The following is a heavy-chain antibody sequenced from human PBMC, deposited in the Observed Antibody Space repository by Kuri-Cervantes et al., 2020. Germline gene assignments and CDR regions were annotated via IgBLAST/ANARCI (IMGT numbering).Heavy chain of an antibody. CDR3: ARDKADGAFDY. CDR1: GGSISSYY. J-gene: IGHJ4*02. D-gene: IGHD3-10*01. Sequence: SETLSLTCTVSGGSISSYYWSWIRQPPGKGLEWIGSIYYSGSTYYNPSLKSRVTISVDTSKNQFSLKLSSVTAADTAVYYCARDKADGAFDYWGQGTLVTVSS. V-gene: IGHV4-59*01. CDR2: IYYSGST.